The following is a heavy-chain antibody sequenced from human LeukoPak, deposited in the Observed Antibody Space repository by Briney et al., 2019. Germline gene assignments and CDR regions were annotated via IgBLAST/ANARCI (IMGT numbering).Heavy chain of an antibody. CDR2: ISSSSSYT. V-gene: IGHV3-11*06. CDR1: GFTFSDYY. CDR3: ARDPLGQWLVQSYYFDY. Sequence: SGGSPRLSCAASGFTFSDYYMSWIRQAPGKGLEWVSYISSSSSYTNYADSVKGRFTISRDNAKNSLYLQMNSLRAEDTAVYYCARDPLGQWLVQSYYFDYWGQGTLVTVSS. J-gene: IGHJ4*02. D-gene: IGHD6-19*01.